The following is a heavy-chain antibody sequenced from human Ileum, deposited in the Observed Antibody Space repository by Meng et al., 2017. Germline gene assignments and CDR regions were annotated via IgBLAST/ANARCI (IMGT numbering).Heavy chain of an antibody. CDR1: GGTFSSYT. CDR2: IIPILGIA. Sequence: QVQLVGSGAEVKKTGSSVKVSCKASGGTFSSYTISWVRQAPGQGLEWMGRIIPILGIANYAQKFQGRVTITADKSTSTAYMELSSLRSEDTAVYYCARNTVGTTTLDYWGQGTLVTVSS. CDR3: ARNTVGTTTLDY. V-gene: IGHV1-69*02. J-gene: IGHJ4*02. D-gene: IGHD1-1*01.